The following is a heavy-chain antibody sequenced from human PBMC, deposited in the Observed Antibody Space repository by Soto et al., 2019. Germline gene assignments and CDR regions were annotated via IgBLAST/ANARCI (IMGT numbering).Heavy chain of an antibody. D-gene: IGHD1-26*01. CDR1: GFTFSSYS. CDR2: ISSSSSTI. CDR3: AREPLTVRHRSFLDY. J-gene: IGHJ4*02. V-gene: IGHV3-48*02. Sequence: EVQLVESGGGLVQPGGSLRLSCAASGFTFSSYSMNWVRQAPGKGLEWVSYISSSSSTIFYADSVKGRFTISRDNAKNSLYLQMNSLRDEDTAVYYCAREPLTVRHRSFLDYWGQGTLVTVSS.